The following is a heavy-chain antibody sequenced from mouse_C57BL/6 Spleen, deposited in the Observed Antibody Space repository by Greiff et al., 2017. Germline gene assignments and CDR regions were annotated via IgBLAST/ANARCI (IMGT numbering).Heavy chain of an antibody. CDR3: AAGSSYRYFDV. Sequence: ESGPGLVKPSQSLSLTCSVTGYSITSGYYWNWIRQFPGNKLEWMGYISYDGSNNYNPSLKNRISITRDTSKNQFFLKLNSVTTEDTATYYCAAGSSYRYFDVWGTGTTVTVSS. D-gene: IGHD1-1*01. V-gene: IGHV3-6*01. CDR2: ISYDGSN. J-gene: IGHJ1*03. CDR1: GYSITSGYY.